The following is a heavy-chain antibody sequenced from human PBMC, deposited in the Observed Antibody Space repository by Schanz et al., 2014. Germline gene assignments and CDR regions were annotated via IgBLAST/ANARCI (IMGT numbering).Heavy chain of an antibody. CDR2: IIPILDKT. V-gene: IGHV1-69*08. D-gene: IGHD3-9*01. Sequence: QVQLVQSGAEVKKPGSSVKVSCKASGGTFSSSTLTWVRQAPGQGLEWMGRIIPILDKTNYAQKFQGRVTMTADKSTSTVDMEVSGLISEDAAVDYCAREIAIITGGAIDVWGQGTMVTVSS. CDR3: AREIAIITGGAIDV. J-gene: IGHJ3*01. CDR1: GGTFSSST.